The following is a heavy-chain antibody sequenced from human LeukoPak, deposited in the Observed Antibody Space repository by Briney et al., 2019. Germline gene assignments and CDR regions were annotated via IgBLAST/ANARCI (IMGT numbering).Heavy chain of an antibody. J-gene: IGHJ5*02. CDR2: IFYSGST. CDR1: GGPISSRSYY. V-gene: IGHV4-39*01. CDR3: ARHTLNAYVSDWFDP. Sequence: KPSETLSLTCTVSGGPISSRSYYWGWLREPPGQGLEGIASIFYSGSTYHNPSLNSRVPISVDTSKSQFYLKLSSASVADTAVYFCARHTLNAYVSDWFDPWGQGTLVIVSS. D-gene: IGHD3-10*02.